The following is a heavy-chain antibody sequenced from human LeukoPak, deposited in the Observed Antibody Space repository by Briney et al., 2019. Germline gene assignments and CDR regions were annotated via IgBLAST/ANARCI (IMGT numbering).Heavy chain of an antibody. CDR2: ISLSGYT. CDR1: GGSITTTNY. CDR3: SRESGPYSPFGH. Sequence: SGTLSLTCGVSGGSITTTNYWSWVRPSPGRGLEWIGEISLSGYTGFNPSLRGRVTMSLDESKNHLPLTLTSVTAAETAIYYCSRESGPYSPFGHWGQGILFTV. V-gene: IGHV4-4*02. D-gene: IGHD1-26*01. J-gene: IGHJ4*02.